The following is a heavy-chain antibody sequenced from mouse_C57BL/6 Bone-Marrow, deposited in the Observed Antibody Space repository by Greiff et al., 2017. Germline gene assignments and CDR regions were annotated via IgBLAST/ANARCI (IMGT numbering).Heavy chain of an antibody. CDR3: ARKLFYAMDY. J-gene: IGHJ4*01. V-gene: IGHV2-2*01. CDR1: GFSLTSYG. Sequence: VKLVESGPGLVQPSQSLSITCTASGFSLTSYGVHWVRQSPGKGLEWLGVIWSGGSTDYNAAFISRLSISKENSKRQVFFKMNSLQADDTAIYYCARKLFYAMDYWGQGTSVTVSS. CDR2: IWSGGST.